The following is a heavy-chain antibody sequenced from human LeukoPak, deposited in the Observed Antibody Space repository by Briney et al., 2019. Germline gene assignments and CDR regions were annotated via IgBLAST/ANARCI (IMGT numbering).Heavy chain of an antibody. CDR2: ISAYNGNT. Sequence: ASVKVSCKASGYTFTSYGISWVRQAPGQGLVWMGWISAYNGNTNYAQKLQGRVTMTTDTSTSTAYMELRSLRSDDTAVYYCARDTHWGGNYYDSSGYYYGDYWGQGTLVTVSS. D-gene: IGHD3-22*01. J-gene: IGHJ4*02. V-gene: IGHV1-18*01. CDR3: ARDTHWGGNYYDSSGYYYGDY. CDR1: GYTFTSYG.